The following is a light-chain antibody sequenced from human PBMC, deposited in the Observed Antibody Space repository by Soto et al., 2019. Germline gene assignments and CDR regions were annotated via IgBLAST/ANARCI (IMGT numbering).Light chain of an antibody. Sequence: EVVTTQSPATLSVSPGESATLSCRASQNVRTSLAWFQQKPGQGPRLLVHDASTRATGIPTRFSGSGSGTEFTLTISDLQSEDFATYYCQQYNNWPPYTFGQGTKLEIK. CDR2: DAS. V-gene: IGKV3-15*01. CDR3: QQYNNWPPYT. J-gene: IGKJ2*01. CDR1: QNVRTS.